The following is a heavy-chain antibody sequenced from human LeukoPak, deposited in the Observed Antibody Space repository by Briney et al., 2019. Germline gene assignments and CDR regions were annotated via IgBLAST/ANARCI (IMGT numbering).Heavy chain of an antibody. V-gene: IGHV1-18*01. CDR1: GYTFTSTG. CDR3: ARDAPQWRNAFDF. D-gene: IGHD6-19*01. Sequence: ASVKVSCEASGYTFTSTGFCWVRQAPGQGLEWMGWVSSYNGNTNYAQKFQGRVTMTTDTSTNTAYMELRSLRSDDTAVYFCARDAPQWRNAFDFWGQGTMVTVSS. CDR2: VSSYNGNT. J-gene: IGHJ3*01.